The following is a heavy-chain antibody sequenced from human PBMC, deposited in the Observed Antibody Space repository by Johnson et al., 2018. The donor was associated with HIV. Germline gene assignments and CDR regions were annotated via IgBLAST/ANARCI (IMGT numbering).Heavy chain of an antibody. D-gene: IGHD1-1*01. J-gene: IGHJ3*02. Sequence: VQLVESGGGLVQPGRSLRLSCAASGFTFDDYAMHWVRQDPGKGLEWVSGISWNSGSIGYADSVKGRFTISRDNAKNTLYLQMNSLRAEDTAVYYCAKNSNVQLEHAFNIWGQGTMVTVSS. CDR3: AKNSNVQLEHAFNI. CDR2: ISWNSGSI. V-gene: IGHV3-9*01. CDR1: GFTFDDYA.